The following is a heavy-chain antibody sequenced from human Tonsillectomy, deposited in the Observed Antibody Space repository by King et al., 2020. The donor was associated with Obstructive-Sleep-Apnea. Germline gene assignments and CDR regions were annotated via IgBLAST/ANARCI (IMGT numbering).Heavy chain of an antibody. CDR1: GFSLSTSGMC. Sequence: TLKESGPALVKPTQTLTLTCTFSGFSLSTSGMCVSWIRQPPGKALEWLALIDWDDDKYYSTSLKTRLTISKDTSKNQVVLTMTNMDPVDTATYYCARARRAYYGVWSGYVGRFDHWGQGTLVTVSS. V-gene: IGHV2-70*01. J-gene: IGHJ5*02. CDR2: IDWDDDK. D-gene: IGHD3-3*01. CDR3: ARARRAYYGVWSGYVGRFDH.